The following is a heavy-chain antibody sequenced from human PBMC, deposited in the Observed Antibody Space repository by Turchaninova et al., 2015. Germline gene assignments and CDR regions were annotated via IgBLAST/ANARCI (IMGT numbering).Heavy chain of an antibody. Sequence: QLQLQESGPGLVKPSETLSLTCTVSGGGGSTSSSNYYWGWIRQSPGKGMEWIVTMYYGGGPYYNPSLKSRVPISRDTSENQLSLKLSSVTAADTAVYYCARDPKQGDGYTYDYWGQGTLLTVSS. CDR1: GGGGSTSSSNYY. V-gene: IGHV4-39*07. J-gene: IGHJ4*02. D-gene: IGHD5-24*01. CDR2: MYYGGGP. CDR3: ARDPKQGDGYTYDY.